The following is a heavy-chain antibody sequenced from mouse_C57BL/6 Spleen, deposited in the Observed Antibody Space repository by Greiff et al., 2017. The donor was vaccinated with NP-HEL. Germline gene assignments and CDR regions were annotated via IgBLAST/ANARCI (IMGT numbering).Heavy chain of an antibody. V-gene: IGHV5-4*01. Sequence: EVQGVESGGGLVKPGGSLKLSCAASGFTFSSYAMSWVRQTPEKRLEWVATISDGGSYTYYPDNVKGRFTISRDNAKNNLYLQMSHLKSEDTAMYYCASSYDEAFDVWGTGTTVTVSS. CDR2: ISDGGSYT. D-gene: IGHD2-3*01. CDR3: ASSYDEAFDV. J-gene: IGHJ1*03. CDR1: GFTFSSYA.